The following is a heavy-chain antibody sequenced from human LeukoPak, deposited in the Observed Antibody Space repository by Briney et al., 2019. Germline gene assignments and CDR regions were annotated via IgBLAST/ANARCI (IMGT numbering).Heavy chain of an antibody. D-gene: IGHD3-10*02. CDR3: AELGITMIGGV. CDR2: ISSSGSTI. V-gene: IGHV3-48*03. CDR1: GFTFRSYE. J-gene: IGHJ6*04. Sequence: GGPLRLSCAASGFTFRSYEMNGVRQSPGKGREGVSYISSSGSTIYYADSVKGRFTISRDNAKNSLYLQMNSLRADDTAVYYCAELGITMIGGVWGKGTTVTISS.